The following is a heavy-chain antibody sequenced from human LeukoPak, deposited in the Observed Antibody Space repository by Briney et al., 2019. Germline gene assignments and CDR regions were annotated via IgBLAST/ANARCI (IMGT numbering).Heavy chain of an antibody. D-gene: IGHD1-1*01. CDR3: ARGVQLKTNPFDY. CDR1: GFTFSSYA. J-gene: IGHJ4*02. V-gene: IGHV3-30-3*01. CDR2: ISYDGSNK. Sequence: GRSLRLSCAASGFTFSSYAMHWVRQAPGKGLEWVAVISYDGSNKYYADSVKGRFTISRDNSKNTLYLQMNSLRAEDTAVYYCARGVQLKTNPFDYWGQGTLVTVSS.